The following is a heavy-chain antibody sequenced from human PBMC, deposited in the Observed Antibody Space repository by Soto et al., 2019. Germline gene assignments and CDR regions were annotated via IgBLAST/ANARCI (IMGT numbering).Heavy chain of an antibody. CDR1: GFTFDNYA. CDR3: ALRYCSRTTCPPLNSYFYMDV. J-gene: IGHJ6*03. Sequence: PGGSLRLSCAASGFTFDNYAMTWVRQAPGKGLEWVSGISGSGGTTFYAGSVKGRFAISRDNSKNTLSLQINRLAAEDTAVYYCALRYCSRTTCPPLNSYFYMDVWGKGTTVTVSS. D-gene: IGHD2-2*01. V-gene: IGHV3-23*01. CDR2: ISGSGGTT.